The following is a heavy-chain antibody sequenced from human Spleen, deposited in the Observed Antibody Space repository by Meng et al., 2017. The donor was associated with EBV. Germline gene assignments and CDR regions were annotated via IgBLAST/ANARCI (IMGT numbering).Heavy chain of an antibody. CDR3: ARTNWSAPYNFDD. V-gene: IGHV4-30-4*01. CDR1: GCSVIRYSCF. J-gene: IGHJ4*02. D-gene: IGHD1-1*01. CDR2: IYLTEST. Sequence: QVSLLESEPAVVNASLTLSHTDVFSGCSVIRYSCFFSWIRQSPEQGLEWIGYIYLTESTYYNPSPKSRLARSVDTSKNQFSLNLRSVTAADTALYYCARTNWSAPYNFDDWGQGTLVTVSS.